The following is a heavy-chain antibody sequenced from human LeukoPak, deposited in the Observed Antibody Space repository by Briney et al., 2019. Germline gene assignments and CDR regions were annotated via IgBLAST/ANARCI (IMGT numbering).Heavy chain of an antibody. V-gene: IGHV4-30-4*01. J-gene: IGHJ4*02. CDR2: IYYSGST. CDR3: ARGIGDYEERDY. CDR1: GGSISSGDYY. D-gene: IGHD4-17*01. Sequence: SETLSLTCTVSGGSISSGDYYWSWIRQPPGKGLEWIGYIYYSGSTYYNPSLKSRVTISVDTSKNQFSLKLSSVTAADTAVYYCARGIGDYEERDYWGQGTLVTVSS.